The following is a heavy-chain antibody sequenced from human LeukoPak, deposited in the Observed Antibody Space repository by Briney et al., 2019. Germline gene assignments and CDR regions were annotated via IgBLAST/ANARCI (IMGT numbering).Heavy chain of an antibody. CDR2: ISDSGGST. D-gene: IGHD3-16*02. CDR3: ARHDSFIPY. J-gene: IGHJ4*02. V-gene: IGHV3-23*01. CDR1: GFTFSDYA. Sequence: PGGSLRLSCVASGFTFSDYAMSWVRQAPGKWLEWVSGISDSGGSTYYAASVKGRCTISRDNSKNTVSLQMNNLRAEDTAVYFCARHDSFIPYWGQGTLVTVTS.